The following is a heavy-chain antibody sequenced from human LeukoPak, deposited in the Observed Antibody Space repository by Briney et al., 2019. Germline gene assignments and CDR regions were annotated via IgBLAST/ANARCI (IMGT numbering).Heavy chain of an antibody. J-gene: IGHJ5*02. D-gene: IGHD6-19*01. V-gene: IGHV3-30*18. CDR1: GFTFSNYW. Sequence: GGSLRLSCAASGFTFSNYWIHWVRQAPGKGLEWVAVISYDGSNKYYADSVKGRFTISRDNSKNTLYLQMNSLRAEDTAVYYCAKDPEQWLVSDWFDPWGQGTLVTVSS. CDR3: AKDPEQWLVSDWFDP. CDR2: ISYDGSNK.